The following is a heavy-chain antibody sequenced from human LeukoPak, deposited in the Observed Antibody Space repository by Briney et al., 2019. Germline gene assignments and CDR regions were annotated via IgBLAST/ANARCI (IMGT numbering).Heavy chain of an antibody. CDR2: IASDGSST. CDR1: GFTFSSYW. V-gene: IGHV3-74*01. J-gene: IGHJ4*02. CDR3: ARGRPHGNDY. D-gene: IGHD4-23*01. Sequence: GGSLSLSCAASGFTFSSYWMNWVRQAPGRGLVWVSRIASDGSSTTYADSVKGRFSISRDNAKNTLYLQMNSLRVEDTAVYYCARGRPHGNDYWGQGTLVTVSS.